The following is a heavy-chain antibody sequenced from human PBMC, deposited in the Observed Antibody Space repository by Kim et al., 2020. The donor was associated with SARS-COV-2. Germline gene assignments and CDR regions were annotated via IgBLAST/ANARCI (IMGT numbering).Heavy chain of an antibody. CDR2: RSGGRT. CDR3: AREGGA. J-gene: IGHJ5*02. D-gene: IGHD1-26*01. V-gene: IGHV1-46*01. Sequence: RSGGRTSYAHNFQGRVTMTRDTSTSTVYMELSSLTSEDTAVYYCAREGGAWGQGTLVTVSS.